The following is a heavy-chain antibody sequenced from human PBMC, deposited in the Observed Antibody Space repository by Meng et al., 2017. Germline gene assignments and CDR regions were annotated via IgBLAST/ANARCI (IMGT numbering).Heavy chain of an antibody. CDR1: GFTFSSYA. Sequence: GGSLRLSCAASGFTFSSYAMHWVRQAPGKGLEWVAVISYDGSNKYYADSVKGRFTISRDNSKNTLYLQMNSLRAEDTAVYYCARDPYCSGGSCYLYGMDVWGQGTTVTVFS. J-gene: IGHJ6*01. V-gene: IGHV3-30*01. D-gene: IGHD2-15*01. CDR3: ARDPYCSGGSCYLYGMDV. CDR2: ISYDGSNK.